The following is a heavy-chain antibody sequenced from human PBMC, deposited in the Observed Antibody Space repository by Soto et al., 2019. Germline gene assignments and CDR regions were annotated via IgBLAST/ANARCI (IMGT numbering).Heavy chain of an antibody. Sequence: ASVKVSCKASGITFSTYAIHWVRQAPGQRLEWMGWINAGNGNTRYSQKFQGRVTLTRDTSASTAYMELRSLRSDDTAVYYCARNRKQQLVRDYFSFRGQGTPVTVSS. V-gene: IGHV1-3*01. CDR1: GITFSTYA. CDR2: INAGNGNT. CDR3: ARNRKQQLVRDYFSF. D-gene: IGHD6-13*01. J-gene: IGHJ4*02.